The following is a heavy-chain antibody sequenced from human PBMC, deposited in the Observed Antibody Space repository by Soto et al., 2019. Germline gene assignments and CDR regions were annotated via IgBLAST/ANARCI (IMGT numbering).Heavy chain of an antibody. CDR3: ARDPIAVAGGWFDP. CDR1: GYTFTGYY. CDR2: INPNSGGT. D-gene: IGHD6-19*01. Sequence: SVEVSCKASGYTFTGYYMHWVRQAPGQGLEWMGWINPNSGGTNYAQKFQGRVTMTRDTSISTAYMELSRLRSDDTAVYYCARDPIAVAGGWFDPWGQGTLVTVS. V-gene: IGHV1-2*02. J-gene: IGHJ5*02.